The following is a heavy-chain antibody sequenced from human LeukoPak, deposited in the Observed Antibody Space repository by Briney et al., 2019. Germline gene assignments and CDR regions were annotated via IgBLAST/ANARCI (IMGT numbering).Heavy chain of an antibody. CDR3: ADLYYYGSGSYLSGY. CDR2: INHSGST. Sequence: PSETLSLTCAVYGGSFSGYYWSWVRQTPGKGLEWIGEINHSGSTNYNPSLKSRVTISVDTSKNQFSLKLSSVTAADTAVYYCADLYYYGSGSYLSGYWGQGTLVTVSS. J-gene: IGHJ4*02. CDR1: GGSFSGYY. V-gene: IGHV4-34*01. D-gene: IGHD3-10*01.